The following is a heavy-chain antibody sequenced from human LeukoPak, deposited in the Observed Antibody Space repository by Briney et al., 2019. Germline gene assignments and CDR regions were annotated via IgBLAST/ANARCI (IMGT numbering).Heavy chain of an antibody. D-gene: IGHD3-10*01. Sequence: PGGSLRLSCAASGFTFSSYDMHWVRQATGKGLEWVSAIGTAGDTYYPGSVKGRFTISRENAKNSLYLQMNSLRAGDTAVYYCARASVYYGSGRSYYMDVWGKGTMVTVSS. J-gene: IGHJ6*03. CDR1: GFTFSSYD. CDR3: ARASVYYGSGRSYYMDV. CDR2: IGTAGDT. V-gene: IGHV3-13*01.